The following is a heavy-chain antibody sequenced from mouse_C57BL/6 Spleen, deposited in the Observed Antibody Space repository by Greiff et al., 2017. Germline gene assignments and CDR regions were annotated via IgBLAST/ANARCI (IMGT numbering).Heavy chain of an antibody. CDR2: ISDGGSYT. CDR3: ARDDYRYWYFDV. Sequence: DVKLVESGGGLVKPGGSLKLSCAASGFTFSSYAMSWVRQTPEKRPEWVATISDGGSYTYYPDNVKGRFTISRDNAKNNLYLQMSHLKSEDTAMYYCARDDYRYWYFDVWGTGTTVTVSS. CDR1: GFTFSSYA. J-gene: IGHJ1*03. V-gene: IGHV5-4*01. D-gene: IGHD2-4*01.